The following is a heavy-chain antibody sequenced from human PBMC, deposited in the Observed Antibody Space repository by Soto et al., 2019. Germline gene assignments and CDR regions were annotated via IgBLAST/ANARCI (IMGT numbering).Heavy chain of an antibody. V-gene: IGHV3-30-3*01. CDR2: MSYDGTNK. J-gene: IGHJ6*02. CDR3: ARGGYCNSTSCYRYGMDV. D-gene: IGHD2-2*03. CDR1: GFTFSSYA. Sequence: PGGSRSLSCAPSGFTFSSYAIHWVRQAPGKGLEWVALMSYDGTNKYYADSVRGRFTISRDGSKNTLNLQMNSLRAEDTAVYYCARGGYCNSTSCYRYGMDVWGQGTTVTVSS.